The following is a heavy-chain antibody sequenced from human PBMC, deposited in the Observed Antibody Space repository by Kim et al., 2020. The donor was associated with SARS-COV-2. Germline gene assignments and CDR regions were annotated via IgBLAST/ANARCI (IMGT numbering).Heavy chain of an antibody. V-gene: IGHV3-23*01. CDR1: GFSFSNYS. J-gene: IGHJ4*02. CDR2: ISGDGGKS. Sequence: GGSLRLSYTVSGFSFSNYSMSCVRHAPGKVLEWVAAISGDGGKSYYADSVKGRFTISRDNSRSTLYLQMDSLGAEDTALYYCAKITGLFSPGSGFCGQGAMVTVAS. D-gene: IGHD3-10*01. CDR3: AKITGLFSPGSGF.